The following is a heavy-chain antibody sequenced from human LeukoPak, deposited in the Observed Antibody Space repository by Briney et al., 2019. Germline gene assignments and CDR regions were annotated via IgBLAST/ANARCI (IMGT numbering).Heavy chain of an antibody. CDR2: IYYSGST. V-gene: IGHV4-31*03. J-gene: IGHJ4*02. Sequence: SETLSLTCTVSGGSISSGGYYWSWIRQHPGKGLEWIGYIYYSGSTYYNPSLKSRVTISVDTSKNQFSLKLSFVTAADTAVYYCASIGYGSGSSNDYWGQGTLVTVSS. CDR1: GGSISSGGYY. CDR3: ASIGYGSGSSNDY. D-gene: IGHD3-10*01.